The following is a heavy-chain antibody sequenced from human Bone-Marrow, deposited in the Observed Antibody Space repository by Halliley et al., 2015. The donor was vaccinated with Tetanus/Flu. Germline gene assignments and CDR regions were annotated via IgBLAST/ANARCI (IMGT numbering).Heavy chain of an antibody. CDR1: GFTFSNYTFTNYW. J-gene: IGHJ6*02. D-gene: IGHD6-13*01. V-gene: IGHV5-10-1*01. CDR3: ARHSAAGKPGNNYYYYYGMDV. CDR2: IDPRDSYT. Sequence: QLVQSGAVLKKPGESLSISCQGSGFTFSNYTFTNYWIAWVRQVPGKGLEWAGRIDPRDSYTDYGPPFRGHVTLSSDKSSATVYLQWTGLRASDTAMYYCARHSAAGKPGNNYYYYYGMDVWGQGTTVTVSS.